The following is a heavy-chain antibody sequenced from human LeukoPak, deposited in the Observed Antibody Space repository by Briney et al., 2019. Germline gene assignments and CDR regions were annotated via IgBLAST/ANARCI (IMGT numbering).Heavy chain of an antibody. D-gene: IGHD1-26*01. J-gene: IGHJ4*02. Sequence: PSETLSLTCTVSGGSISSYYWSWIRQPPGKGLEWIGYIYYSGSTNYNPSLKSRVTISVDTSKNQFSLKLSSVTAADTAVYYCARESGSYYQWFDYWGQGTLVTVSS. CDR2: IYYSGST. V-gene: IGHV4-59*01. CDR3: ARESGSYYQWFDY. CDR1: GGSISSYY.